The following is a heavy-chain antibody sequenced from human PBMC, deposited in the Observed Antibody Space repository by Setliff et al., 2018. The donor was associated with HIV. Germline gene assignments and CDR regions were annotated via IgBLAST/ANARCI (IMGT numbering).Heavy chain of an antibody. CDR2: INYSGST. Sequence: PSETLSLTCTVSGGSISTSRYYWGWIRQPPEKGLEWIGKINYSGSTDYNSSLRSRVTISVDTSKNQISLKLTSVTAADTAVYYCAGGEVRSRYVSSRAPFYHYYYYMDVWGKGTTVTVSS. V-gene: IGHV4-39*07. J-gene: IGHJ6*03. CDR3: AGGEVRSRYVSSRAPFYHYYYYMDV. D-gene: IGHD6-13*01. CDR1: GGSISTSRYY.